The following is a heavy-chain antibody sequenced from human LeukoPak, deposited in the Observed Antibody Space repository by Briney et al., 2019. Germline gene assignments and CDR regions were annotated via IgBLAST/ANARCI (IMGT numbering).Heavy chain of an antibody. CDR2: IKSKTDGGTT. Sequence: GSLRLSCAASGFTFSDYAMHWVRQAPGKGLEWVGRIKSKTDGGTTDYAAPVKGRFTISRDDSKNTLYLQMNSLKTEDTAVYYCSTTYYYDSSEGYWGQGTLVTVSS. CDR3: STTYYYDSSEGY. V-gene: IGHV3-15*07. J-gene: IGHJ4*02. CDR1: GFTFSDYA. D-gene: IGHD3-22*01.